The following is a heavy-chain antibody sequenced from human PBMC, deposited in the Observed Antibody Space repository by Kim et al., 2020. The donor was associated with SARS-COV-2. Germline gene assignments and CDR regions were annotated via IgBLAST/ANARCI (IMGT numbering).Heavy chain of an antibody. Sequence: PTLNSRVTISVDTSKTQFSLKLSSVTAADTAVYYCARALNYYGSGSYYDYWGQGTLVTVSS. J-gene: IGHJ4*02. CDR3: ARALNYYGSGSYYDY. V-gene: IGHV4-30-2*05. D-gene: IGHD3-10*01.